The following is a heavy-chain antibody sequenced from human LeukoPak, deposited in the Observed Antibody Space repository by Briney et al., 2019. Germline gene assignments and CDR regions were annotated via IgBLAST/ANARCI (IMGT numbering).Heavy chain of an antibody. CDR2: INHSGST. J-gene: IGHJ6*03. CDR3: AREGRNYDFWSGYYNRDYYYYMDV. Sequence: SETLSLTCAVYGGSFSGYYWSWIRQPPGKGLEWIGEINHSGSTNYNPSLKSRVTISVDTSKNQFSLKLSSVTAADTAVYYCAREGRNYDFWSGYYNRDYYYYMDVWGKGTTVTVSS. CDR1: GGSFSGYY. V-gene: IGHV4-34*01. D-gene: IGHD3-3*01.